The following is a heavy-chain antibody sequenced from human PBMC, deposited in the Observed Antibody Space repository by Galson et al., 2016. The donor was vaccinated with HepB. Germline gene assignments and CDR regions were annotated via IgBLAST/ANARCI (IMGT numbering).Heavy chain of an antibody. D-gene: IGHD2/OR15-2a*01. CDR3: VRGRTTFLD. J-gene: IGHJ4*02. CDR1: GGSFTSFY. Sequence: ETLSLTCAVYGGSFTSFYWSWIRQPAGKGLEWIGDIYRSGDTNYNPSLKSRVTISIDKSKSQFSLNLTSVTAADTAVYYCVRGRTTFLDWGQGSQVTVSP. CDR2: IYRSGDT. V-gene: IGHV4-34*01.